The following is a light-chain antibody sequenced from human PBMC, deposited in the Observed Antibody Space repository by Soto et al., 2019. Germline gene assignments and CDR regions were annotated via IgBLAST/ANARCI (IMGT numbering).Light chain of an antibody. Sequence: QSVLTQPASVSGSPGQSITISCAGTSSDIGVNNYVSWYQHHPGRAPKLMIYDVSNRPSGVSNRFSGSKSGNTASLTISGLQAEDEADYYCSSYTSSSVLFGGGTQLTVL. CDR3: SSYTSSSVL. V-gene: IGLV2-14*03. J-gene: IGLJ7*01. CDR2: DVS. CDR1: SSDIGVNNY.